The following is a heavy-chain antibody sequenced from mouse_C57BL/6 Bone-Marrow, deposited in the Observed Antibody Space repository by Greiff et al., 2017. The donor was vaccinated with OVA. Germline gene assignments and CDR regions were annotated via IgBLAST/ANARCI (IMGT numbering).Heavy chain of an antibody. CDR1: GFTFSSYA. Sequence: EVMLVESGAGLVKPGGSLKLSCAASGFTFSSYAMSWVRQTPEKRLEWVAYISSGGDYIYYADTVKGRFTISRDNARNTLYLQMSSLKSEDTAMYYCTRDWAWFAYWGQGTLVTVSA. J-gene: IGHJ3*01. V-gene: IGHV5-9-1*02. CDR2: ISSGGDYI. CDR3: TRDWAWFAY.